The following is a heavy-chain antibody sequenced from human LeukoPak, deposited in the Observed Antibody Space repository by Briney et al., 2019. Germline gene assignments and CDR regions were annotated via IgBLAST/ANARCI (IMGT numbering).Heavy chain of an antibody. Sequence: GASVKVSCKASGYTFTGYYMHRVRQAPGQGLEWMGWINPNSGGTHYAQKFQGRVTMTRDTSISTAYMELSRLRSDDTAVYYCARDPSFPIVVVPAAMSQSPGAFDIWGQGTMVTVSS. CDR1: GYTFTGYY. D-gene: IGHD2-2*01. J-gene: IGHJ3*02. CDR3: ARDPSFPIVVVPAAMSQSPGAFDI. CDR2: INPNSGGT. V-gene: IGHV1-2*02.